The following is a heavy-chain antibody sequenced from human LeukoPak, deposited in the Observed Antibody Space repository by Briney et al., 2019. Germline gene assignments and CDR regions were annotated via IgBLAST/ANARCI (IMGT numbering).Heavy chain of an antibody. CDR1: GFTFSSYA. CDR3: AKDPLYFDFWSGPED. J-gene: IGHJ4*02. Sequence: PGGSLRLSCAASGFTFSSYAMHWVRQAPGKGLEWLTLIRFDGSKKYYADSVKGRFTISRDNSKNSLFLQMNALRPEDTGVYYCAKDPLYFDFWSGPEDWGQGTLVTVSS. D-gene: IGHD3-3*01. CDR2: IRFDGSKK. V-gene: IGHV3-30*02.